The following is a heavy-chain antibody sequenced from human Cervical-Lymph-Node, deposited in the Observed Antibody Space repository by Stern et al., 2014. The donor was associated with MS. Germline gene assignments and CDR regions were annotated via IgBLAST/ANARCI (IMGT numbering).Heavy chain of an antibody. D-gene: IGHD2-21*02. CDR3: ARDPSTTASDWFFDL. CDR1: GGAVRDNY. V-gene: IGHV4-59*02. CDR2: ISDTGNT. J-gene: IGHJ2*01. Sequence: QLQLQESGPGLVKPTETLSLTCTVSGGAVRDNYWTWIRQRPGTGLAWIGYISDTGNTNYNHSPHRRVTITLDTSQNQVSLRLRSVTAADTAVYYCARDPSTTASDWFFDLWGRGSLVTVSS.